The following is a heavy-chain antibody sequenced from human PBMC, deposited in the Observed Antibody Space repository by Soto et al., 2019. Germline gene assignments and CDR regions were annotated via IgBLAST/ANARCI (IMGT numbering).Heavy chain of an antibody. CDR2: IWYDGSNK. D-gene: IGHD3-10*01. V-gene: IGHV3-33*01. Sequence: GGSLRLSCAASGFTFSSYGMHWVRQAPGKGLEWVAVIWYDGSNKYYADSVKGRFTISRDNSKNTLYLQMNSLRAEDTAVYYCARGASLWFGDPNTFYYFDYWGQGTLVTVSS. CDR1: GFTFSSYG. J-gene: IGHJ4*02. CDR3: ARGASLWFGDPNTFYYFDY.